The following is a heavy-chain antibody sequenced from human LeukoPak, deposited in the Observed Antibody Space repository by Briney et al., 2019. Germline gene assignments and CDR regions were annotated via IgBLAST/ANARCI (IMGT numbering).Heavy chain of an antibody. CDR3: AREARDIVGARHFDY. V-gene: IGHV3-72*01. CDR1: GYPFSDHY. J-gene: IGHJ4*02. CDR2: TRNKANSYTT. D-gene: IGHD1-26*01. Sequence: GGSLRLSCAVSGYPFSDHYMDWVRQAPGKGLEWVGRTRNKANSYTTEYAASVKGRFTISRDDSKNSLYLQMNSLKTEDTAVYYCAREARDIVGARHFDYWGQGTLVTVSS.